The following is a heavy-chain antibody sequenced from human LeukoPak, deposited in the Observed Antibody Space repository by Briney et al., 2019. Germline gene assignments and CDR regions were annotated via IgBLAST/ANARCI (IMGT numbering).Heavy chain of an antibody. D-gene: IGHD6-13*01. CDR2: ISASGGST. V-gene: IGHV3-23*01. CDR1: GFTLSSYA. CDR3: ASSAVAGAYYYYYYMDV. J-gene: IGHJ6*03. Sequence: GGSLRLSCAASGFTLSSYAMSWVRQAPGKGLEWVSAISASGGSTNNADSVKGRFTISRDNSKSILYLQMNSLRAEDTAVYYCASSAVAGAYYYYYYMDVWGKGTTVTVSS.